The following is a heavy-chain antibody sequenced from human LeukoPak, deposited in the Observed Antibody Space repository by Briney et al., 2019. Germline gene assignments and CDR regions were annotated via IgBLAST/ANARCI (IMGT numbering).Heavy chain of an antibody. CDR3: ARGRFGRNYEWGFYYYGMDV. CDR2: INTSGST. V-gene: IGHV4-34*01. J-gene: IGHJ6*02. CDR1: GGSFTNYY. D-gene: IGHD1-7*01. Sequence: SETLSLTSAVYGGSFTNYYWRWIRQPPGKGLEWIGEINTSGSTNYNPSLRSRVTLSVDTLKKQFSLNLSSLTAADKAVYFCARGRFGRNYEWGFYYYGMDVWGQGTTVTVSS.